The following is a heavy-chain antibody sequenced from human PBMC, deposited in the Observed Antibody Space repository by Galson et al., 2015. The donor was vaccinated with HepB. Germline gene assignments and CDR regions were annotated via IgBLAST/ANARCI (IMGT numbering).Heavy chain of an antibody. CDR1: GFTFSSYW. V-gene: IGHV3-7*03. Sequence: SLRLSCAASGFTFSSYWMSWVRQAPGKGLEWVANIKQDGSEKYYVDSVKGRFTISRDNAKNSLYLQMNSLRAEDTAVYYCARVPNDFQSYYFDYWGQEPWSPSPQ. CDR3: ARVPNDFQSYYFDY. CDR2: IKQDGSEK. D-gene: IGHD1-1*01. J-gene: IGHJ4*01.